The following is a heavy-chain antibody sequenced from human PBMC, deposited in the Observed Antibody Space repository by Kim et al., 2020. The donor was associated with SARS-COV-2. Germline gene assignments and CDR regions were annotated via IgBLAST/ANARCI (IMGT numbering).Heavy chain of an antibody. V-gene: IGHV4-34*01. CDR1: GGSFSGYY. Sequence: SETLSLTCAVYGGSFSGYYWSWIRQPPGKGLEWIGEINHSGSTNYNPSLKSRVTISVDTSKNQFSLKLSSVTAADTAVYYCARGQRIAGALNWFDPWGQGTLVTVSS. CDR2: INHSGST. D-gene: IGHD6-13*01. J-gene: IGHJ5*02. CDR3: ARGQRIAGALNWFDP.